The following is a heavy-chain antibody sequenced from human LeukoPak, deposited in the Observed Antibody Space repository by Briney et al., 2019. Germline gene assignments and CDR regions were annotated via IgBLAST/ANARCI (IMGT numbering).Heavy chain of an antibody. J-gene: IGHJ4*02. CDR1: GFTFSSYE. Sequence: PGGSLRLSCAASGFTFSSYEMNWVRQAPGKGLEWVSSISSSSSYIYYADSVRGRFTISRDNAKNSLYLQMNSLRAEDTAVYYCAALGGGYWGQGTLVTVSS. CDR2: ISSSSSYI. CDR3: AALGGGY. D-gene: IGHD3-16*01. V-gene: IGHV3-21*01.